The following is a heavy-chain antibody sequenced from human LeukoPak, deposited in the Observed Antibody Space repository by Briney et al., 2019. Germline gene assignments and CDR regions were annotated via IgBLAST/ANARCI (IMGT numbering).Heavy chain of an antibody. CDR1: SGSLSGYY. V-gene: IGHV4-34*01. Sequence: SETLSLTCGVSSGSLSGYYWRWIRQPPGGGLEWLGEITHSGSPNYNPSLKSRVTISGDTSKKQFSLNLKSVTAVDTGVYYCARGVDLWGRGTPVTVSS. CDR3: ARGVDL. J-gene: IGHJ2*01. CDR2: ITHSGSP.